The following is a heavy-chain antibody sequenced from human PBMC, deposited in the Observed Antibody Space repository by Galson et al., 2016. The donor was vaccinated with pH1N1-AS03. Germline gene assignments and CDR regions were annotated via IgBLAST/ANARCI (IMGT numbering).Heavy chain of an antibody. J-gene: IGHJ6*02. V-gene: IGHV4-59*08. CDR2: LDHTGNT. CDR3: ARQGQWLVEHYYYGMDV. Sequence: TWIRQTPGKELEWIGNLDHTGNTEYSPSLKTRVSISVDTSKNQLSLRLKSVTAADTAVYYCARQGQWLVEHYYYGMDVWGHGTTVTVSS. D-gene: IGHD6-19*01.